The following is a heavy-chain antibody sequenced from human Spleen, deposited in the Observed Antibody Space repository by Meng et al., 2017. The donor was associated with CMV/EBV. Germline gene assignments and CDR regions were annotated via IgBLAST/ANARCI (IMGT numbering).Heavy chain of an antibody. Sequence: FGGSFSGYSRSWIRQSPGRGVEGIGDVDHSGRTNYSPSLKSRVTISVDTSKNQFSLKLSSVTAADTAVYYCASYFWSGYLPGVRFDEWGQGTLVTVSS. D-gene: IGHD3-3*01. V-gene: IGHV4-34*01. CDR1: GGSFSGYS. J-gene: IGHJ4*02. CDR3: ASYFWSGYLPGVRFDE. CDR2: VDHSGRT.